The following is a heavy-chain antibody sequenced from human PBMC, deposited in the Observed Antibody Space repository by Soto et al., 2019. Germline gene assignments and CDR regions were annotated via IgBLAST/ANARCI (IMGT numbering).Heavy chain of an antibody. D-gene: IGHD5-12*01. J-gene: IGHJ4*02. V-gene: IGHV4-59*01. CDR1: GGSISSYY. Sequence: QVQLQESGPGLVKPSETLSLTCTVSGGSISSYYWSWIRQPPGKGLEWIGYIYYSGSTNYNPSLKSRVTISVDTSKNQFSLKLSSVTAADTAVYYCARGRDGYNVEYFDYWGQGTLVTVSS. CDR2: IYYSGST. CDR3: ARGRDGYNVEYFDY.